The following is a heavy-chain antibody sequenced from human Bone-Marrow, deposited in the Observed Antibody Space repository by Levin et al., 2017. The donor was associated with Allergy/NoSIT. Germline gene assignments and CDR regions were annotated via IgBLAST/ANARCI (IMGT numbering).Heavy chain of an antibody. Sequence: GASVKVSCKASGYTFTDYHMHWVRQAPGQGLEWMGWINPNSGGTNYVQNFQGRVTMTRDTSIATAYMELSRLRSDDTAVYFCARDLDNGALDFWGQGTLVTVSS. V-gene: IGHV1-2*02. CDR1: GYTFTDYH. D-gene: IGHD2-8*01. CDR2: INPNSGGT. J-gene: IGHJ4*02. CDR3: ARDLDNGALDF.